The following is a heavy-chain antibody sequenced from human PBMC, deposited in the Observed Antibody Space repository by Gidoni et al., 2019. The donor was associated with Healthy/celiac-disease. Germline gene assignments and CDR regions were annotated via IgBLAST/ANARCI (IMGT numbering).Heavy chain of an antibody. V-gene: IGHV5-51*01. Sequence: EVQLVQSGAEVKKPGESLKISCKGSGYSFTSYWIGWVRQMPGKGLEWMGIIYPGDSDTRYSPSFQGQVTISADKSISTAYLQWSSLKASDTAMYYCARQATIFGVARAFDIWGQGTMVTVSS. J-gene: IGHJ3*02. CDR2: IYPGDSDT. CDR1: GYSFTSYW. D-gene: IGHD3-3*01. CDR3: ARQATIFGVARAFDI.